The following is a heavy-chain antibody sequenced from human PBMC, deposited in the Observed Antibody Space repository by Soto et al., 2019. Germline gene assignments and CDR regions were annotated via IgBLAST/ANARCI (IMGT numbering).Heavy chain of an antibody. CDR1: GFTFSSYD. V-gene: IGHV3-13*01. J-gene: IGHJ3*02. D-gene: IGHD2-2*01. CDR2: IGTAGDT. CDR3: ARDGRYCSSTSCYDGGCAFDS. Sequence: EVQLVESGGGLVQPGGSLRLSCAASGFTFSSYDMHWVRQATGKGLEWVSAIGTAGDTYYPGSVKGRFTISRENAKNSFYLQMNSLRAEDTAVYYCARDGRYCSSTSCYDGGCAFDSWGQGTMVTVSS.